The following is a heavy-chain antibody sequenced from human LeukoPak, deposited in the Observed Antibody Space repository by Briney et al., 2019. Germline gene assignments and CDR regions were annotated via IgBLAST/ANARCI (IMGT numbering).Heavy chain of an antibody. J-gene: IGHJ4*02. CDR1: GFTFSSYA. Sequence: GGSLRLSCAASGFTFSSYAMSWVRQAPGKGLEWVPAISGSGGNTYYADSVKGRFTISRDNSKNPLYLQMNSLRAEDTAVYYCAEDGYPNSAGTTYFDYWGQGTLVTVSS. V-gene: IGHV3-23*01. CDR2: ISGSGGNT. CDR3: AEDGYPNSAGTTYFDY. D-gene: IGHD1-7*01.